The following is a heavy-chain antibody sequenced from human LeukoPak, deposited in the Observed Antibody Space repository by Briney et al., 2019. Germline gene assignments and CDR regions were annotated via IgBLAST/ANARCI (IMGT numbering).Heavy chain of an antibody. CDR1: GYTFTGYY. Sequence: ASVKVSCKASGYTFTGYYMHWVRQAPGQGLEWMGWINPNSGGTNYAQKFQGRVTMTRDTSISTAYMELSRLRSDDTAVYYCATEDTVTKGFDWWGQGTLVTVSS. CDR3: ATEDTVTKGFDW. V-gene: IGHV1-2*02. D-gene: IGHD4-17*01. J-gene: IGHJ4*02. CDR2: INPNSGGT.